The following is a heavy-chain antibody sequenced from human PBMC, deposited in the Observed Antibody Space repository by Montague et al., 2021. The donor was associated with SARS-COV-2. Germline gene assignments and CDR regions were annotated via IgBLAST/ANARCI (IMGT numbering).Heavy chain of an antibody. D-gene: IGHD4-17*01. J-gene: IGHJ4*02. V-gene: IGHV4-39*01. CDR1: GDSVSSSGHY. Sequence: SETLSLTCTVSGDSVSSSGHYWGWIRQPPGKGLEWLGIVYYSRYTYYNPSVKGRVTISIDASKNQFSLKLNSLTATDTAIYHCARRRLREDYFDFWGQGTLLTVSS. CDR2: VYYSRYT. CDR3: ARRRLREDYFDF.